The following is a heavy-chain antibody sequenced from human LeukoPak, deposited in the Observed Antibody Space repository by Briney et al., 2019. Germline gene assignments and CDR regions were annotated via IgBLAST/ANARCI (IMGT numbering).Heavy chain of an antibody. D-gene: IGHD6-13*01. V-gene: IGHV4-30-4*02. J-gene: IGHJ4*02. CDR3: ARPRYSSSWYGWYYFDY. Sequence: SETLSLTCTVSGGSISSGDYYWSWIRQPPGKGLEWIGYIYYSGSTYYNPSLKSRVTISVDTSKNQFSLKLSSVTAADTAVYYCARPRYSSSWYGWYYFDYWGQGTLVTVSS. CDR2: IYYSGST. CDR1: GGSISSGDYY.